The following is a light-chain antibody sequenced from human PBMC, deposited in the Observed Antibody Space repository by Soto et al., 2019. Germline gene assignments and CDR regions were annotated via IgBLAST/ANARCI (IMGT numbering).Light chain of an antibody. CDR2: EVS. J-gene: IGLJ1*01. V-gene: IGLV2-14*01. CDR3: SSCTSSRYV. Sequence: QSVLTQPASVSGSPGQSITISCTGTSSDVGGYNYVSWYQQHPGKAPKLMIYEVSNRPSGVSNRFSGSKSGNTASLTISGLQAEDEADYYCSSCTSSRYVFGTGTKVT. CDR1: SSDVGGYNY.